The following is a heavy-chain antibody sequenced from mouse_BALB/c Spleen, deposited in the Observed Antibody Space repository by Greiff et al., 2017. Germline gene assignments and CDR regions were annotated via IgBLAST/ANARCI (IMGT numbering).Heavy chain of an antibody. CDR2: INPSNGGT. J-gene: IGHJ3*01. Sequence: VQLVESGAELVKPGASVKLSCKASGYTFTSYYMYWVKQRPGQGLEWIGEINPSNGGTNFNEKFKSKATLTVDKSSSTAYMQLSSLTSEDSAVYYCTNDYDGFAYWGQGTLVTVSA. D-gene: IGHD2-4*01. CDR3: TNDYDGFAY. CDR1: GYTFTSYY. V-gene: IGHV1S81*02.